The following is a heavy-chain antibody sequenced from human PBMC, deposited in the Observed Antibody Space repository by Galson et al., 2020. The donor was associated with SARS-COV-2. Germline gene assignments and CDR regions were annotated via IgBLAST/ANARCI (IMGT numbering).Heavy chain of an antibody. CDR1: GFTFSSYW. J-gene: IGHJ4*02. D-gene: IGHD6-13*01. V-gene: IGHV3-7*04. CDR2: IKQDGSEK. Sequence: GESLKISCAASGFTFSSYWMSWVRQAPGKGLEWVANIKQDGSEKYYVDSVKGRFTISRDNAKNSLYLQMNSLRAEDTAVYYCARDAIAAAGTDFDYWGQGTLVTVSS. CDR3: ARDAIAAAGTDFDY.